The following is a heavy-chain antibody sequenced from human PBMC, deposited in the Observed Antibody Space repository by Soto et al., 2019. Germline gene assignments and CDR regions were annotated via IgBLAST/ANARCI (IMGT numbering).Heavy chain of an antibody. CDR2: ISGSGGST. D-gene: IGHD6-19*01. J-gene: IGHJ6*02. Sequence: PGGSLRLSCAASGFTFRTYAMIWVRQAPGKGLEWVSAISGSGGSTYYADSVKGRFTISRDNSKNTLYLQMNSLRAEDTAVYYCATVPSIAVAGIPYNDYGMDVWGQGTTVTVSS. V-gene: IGHV3-23*01. CDR1: GFTFRTYA. CDR3: ATVPSIAVAGIPYNDYGMDV.